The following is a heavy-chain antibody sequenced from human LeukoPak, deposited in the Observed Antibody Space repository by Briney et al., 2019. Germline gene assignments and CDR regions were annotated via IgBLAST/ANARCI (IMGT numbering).Heavy chain of an antibody. Sequence: PSETLSLTCFVTGGXISYYYCSWIRQPAGKGLEWIGRLYTSGSTDYNPSLKSRVTMSVDTSKNQFSLKLRSVTAADTAVYYCARGTVTTLFDYWGQGTLVTVSS. CDR2: LYTSGST. J-gene: IGHJ4*02. CDR1: GGXISYYY. CDR3: ARGTVTTLFDY. D-gene: IGHD4-17*01. V-gene: IGHV4-4*07.